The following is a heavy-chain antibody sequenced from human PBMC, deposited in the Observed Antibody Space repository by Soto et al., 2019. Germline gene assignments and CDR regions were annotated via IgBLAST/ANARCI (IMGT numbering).Heavy chain of an antibody. CDR2: ISGSGGST. J-gene: IGHJ5*02. Sequence: RLSCAASGFTFSSYAMSWVRQAPGKGLEWVSAISGSGGSTYYADSVKGRFTISRDNSKNTLYLQMNSLRAEDTAVYYCAKAGSSSWYFARCWFDPWGQGTLVTVSS. D-gene: IGHD6-13*01. V-gene: IGHV3-23*01. CDR3: AKAGSSSWYFARCWFDP. CDR1: GFTFSSYA.